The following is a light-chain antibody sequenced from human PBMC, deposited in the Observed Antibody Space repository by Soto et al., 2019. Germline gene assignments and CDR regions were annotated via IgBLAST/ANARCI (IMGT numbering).Light chain of an antibody. V-gene: IGLV2-14*01. J-gene: IGLJ1*01. Sequence: QSALAQPASVSGSPGQSITISCTGTSSDVGGYNYVSWYQHHPGKAPKLMIFEVINRPSGVSHRFTGSKSGNTASLTISGLQAEDEADYYCSSYTSSSTYVFGTGTKVTVL. CDR1: SSDVGGYNY. CDR3: SSYTSSSTYV. CDR2: EVI.